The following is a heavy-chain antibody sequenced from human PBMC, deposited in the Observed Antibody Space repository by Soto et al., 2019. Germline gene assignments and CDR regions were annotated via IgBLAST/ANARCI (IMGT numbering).Heavy chain of an antibody. CDR2: ISYSGST. V-gene: IGHV4-31*03. CDR1: GGSINSDGYF. J-gene: IGHJ5*02. Sequence: SETLSLTCTVSGGSINSDGYFWTWIRQHPGKGLEWIGYISYSGSTYFTPSLKSRVTMSLDTSKNQFSLKLNSVTAADTAVYYCARQWRAYDTSGYYYDAFSSRIDLWGQGMLVTVSS. D-gene: IGHD3-22*01. CDR3: ARQWRAYDTSGYYYDAFSSRIDL.